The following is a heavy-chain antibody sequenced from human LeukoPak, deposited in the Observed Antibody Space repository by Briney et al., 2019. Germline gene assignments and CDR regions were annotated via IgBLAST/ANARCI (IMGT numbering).Heavy chain of an antibody. Sequence: GGSLSLSCAASGFTFSSYSMNWVRQAPGKGLEWVASINSSSSYIYYADSVKGRFTISRDNAKNSLYLQMNSMRAEDTAVYYCATDILVGVGATSRPGGMDVWGQGTAVTVSS. D-gene: IGHD2-15*01. CDR3: ATDILVGVGATSRPGGMDV. CDR2: INSSSSYI. CDR1: GFTFSSYS. J-gene: IGHJ6*02. V-gene: IGHV3-21*01.